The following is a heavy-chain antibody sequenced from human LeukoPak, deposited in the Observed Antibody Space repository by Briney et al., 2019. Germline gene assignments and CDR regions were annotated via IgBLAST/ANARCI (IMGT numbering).Heavy chain of an antibody. CDR1: GGSISSSSYY. CDR3: ARFPLGFLEWLSIDY. D-gene: IGHD3-3*01. Sequence: SETLFLTCTVSGGSISSSSYYWGWIRQPPGKGLEWIGSIYYSGSTYYNPSLKSRVTISVDTSKNQFSLKLSSVTAADTAVYYCARFPLGFLEWLSIDYWGQGTLVTVSS. J-gene: IGHJ4*02. CDR2: IYYSGST. V-gene: IGHV4-39*01.